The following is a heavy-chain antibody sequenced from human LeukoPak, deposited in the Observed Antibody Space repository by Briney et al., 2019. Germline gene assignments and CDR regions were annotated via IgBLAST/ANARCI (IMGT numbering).Heavy chain of an antibody. CDR3: ARDGWSGSSWYDFDY. Sequence: GGSLRLSCAASGFTFSSYAMHWVRQAPGKGLEWVAVISYDGSNKYYADSVKGRFTISRDNSKNTLYLQMNSLRAEDTAVYYCARDGWSGSSWYDFDYWGQGTLVTVSS. J-gene: IGHJ4*02. V-gene: IGHV3-30-3*01. D-gene: IGHD6-13*01. CDR1: GFTFSSYA. CDR2: ISYDGSNK.